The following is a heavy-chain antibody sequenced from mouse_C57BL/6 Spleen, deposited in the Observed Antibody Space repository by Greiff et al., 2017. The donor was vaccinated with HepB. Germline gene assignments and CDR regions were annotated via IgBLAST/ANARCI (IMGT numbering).Heavy chain of an antibody. CDR3: ARHSSGFSYAMDY. D-gene: IGHD3-2*02. V-gene: IGHV1-52*01. J-gene: IGHJ4*01. CDR1: GYTFTSYW. CDR2: IDPSDSET. Sequence: QVQLQQPGAELVRPGSSVKLSCKASGYTFTSYWMHWVKQRPIQGLEWIGNIDPSDSETHYNQKFKDKATLTVDKSSSTAYMQLSSLTSEDSAVYYCARHSSGFSYAMDYWGQGTSVTVSS.